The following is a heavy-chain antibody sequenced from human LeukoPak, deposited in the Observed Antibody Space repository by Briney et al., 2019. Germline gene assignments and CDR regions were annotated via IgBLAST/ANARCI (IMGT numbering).Heavy chain of an antibody. J-gene: IGHJ5*02. Sequence: PGGSLRLSCEASGFSVNTFWMSWVRQAPGKGLEWVANIHRDGSVRHYVESVRGRFTISRDNAKNSLFLQMNSLRVEDTAVYYCAREDGGWLRADLWGQGTLVTVSS. D-gene: IGHD5-24*01. CDR1: GFSVNTFW. V-gene: IGHV3-7*01. CDR3: AREDGGWLRADL. CDR2: IHRDGSVR.